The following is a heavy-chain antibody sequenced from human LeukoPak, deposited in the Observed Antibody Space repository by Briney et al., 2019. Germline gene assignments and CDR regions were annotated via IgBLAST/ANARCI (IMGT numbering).Heavy chain of an antibody. J-gene: IGHJ4*02. CDR1: GGSISSYY. CDR3: ARTSPRAATFDY. Sequence: SETLSLTCAVSGGSISSYYWSWIRQPAGKGLEWIGRIYTSGTTNYNPSLKSRVTMSVDTSKNQFSLNLNSVTDADTAVYYCARTSPRAATFDYWGQGTLVTVSS. V-gene: IGHV4-4*07. CDR2: IYTSGTT. D-gene: IGHD2-15*01.